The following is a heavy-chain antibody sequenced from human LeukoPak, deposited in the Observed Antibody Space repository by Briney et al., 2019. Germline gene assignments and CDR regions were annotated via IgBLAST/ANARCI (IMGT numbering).Heavy chain of an antibody. CDR2: ISAYNGAI. Sequence: GASVRVSCKASGYTFASYGITWVRQAPGQGLAWMGWISAYNGAIKYAQNIQGRVTMTTDTSTSTAYMELRSLRSDDTAVYYCARVGYDFWSGTHYYYYYMDIWGKGTTVTVSS. CDR3: ARVGYDFWSGTHYYYYYMDI. J-gene: IGHJ6*03. CDR1: GYTFASYG. D-gene: IGHD3-3*01. V-gene: IGHV1-18*01.